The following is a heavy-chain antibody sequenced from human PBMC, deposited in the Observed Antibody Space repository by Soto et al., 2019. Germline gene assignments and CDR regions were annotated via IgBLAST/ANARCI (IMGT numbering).Heavy chain of an antibody. V-gene: IGHV5-51*01. Sequence: EEQLVQSGAEVKKPGESLKISCKVSGFSFTNNWIGWVRQMPGKGLEWMGIIYPGDSDTRYSPAFQGQVTISVDKSTSPAYLQWSSLKASDTAMYFCARQVPYGPSGQYHDYWGQGTLVTVSS. CDR2: IYPGDSDT. CDR3: ARQVPYGPSGQYHDY. J-gene: IGHJ4*02. CDR1: GFSFTNNW. D-gene: IGHD2-15*01.